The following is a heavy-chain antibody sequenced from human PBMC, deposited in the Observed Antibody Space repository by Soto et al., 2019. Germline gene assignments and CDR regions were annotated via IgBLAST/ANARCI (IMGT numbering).Heavy chain of an antibody. Sequence: QVQLVESGGGVVQPGRSLRLSCAASGFTFSSYGMHWVRQAPGKGLEWVAVISYDGSNKYYADSVKGRFTISRDNSKNTLYLQMNSLRAEDTAVYYCAKHDRLGVTNDYWGQGTLVTVSS. V-gene: IGHV3-30*18. D-gene: IGHD3-16*01. J-gene: IGHJ4*02. CDR1: GFTFSSYG. CDR2: ISYDGSNK. CDR3: AKHDRLGVTNDY.